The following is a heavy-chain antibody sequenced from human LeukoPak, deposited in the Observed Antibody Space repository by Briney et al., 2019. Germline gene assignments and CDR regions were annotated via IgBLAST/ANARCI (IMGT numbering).Heavy chain of an antibody. Sequence: GASVTVSFKASGYTFTSYYMHWVRQAPGQELEWMGIINPSGGSTSYAQKFQGRVTMTGDMSTSTVYMELSSLRSEDTAVYYCARDGTYCTNGVCSSDYFDYWGQGTLVTVSS. D-gene: IGHD2-8*01. CDR1: GYTFTSYY. CDR3: ARDGTYCTNGVCSSDYFDY. CDR2: INPSGGST. J-gene: IGHJ4*02. V-gene: IGHV1-46*01.